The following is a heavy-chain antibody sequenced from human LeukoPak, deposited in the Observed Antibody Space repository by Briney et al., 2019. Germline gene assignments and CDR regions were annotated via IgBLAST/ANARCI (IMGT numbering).Heavy chain of an antibody. CDR1: GFTFSSHE. D-gene: IGHD4-11*01. V-gene: IGHV3-48*03. CDR2: ISSSGSSK. J-gene: IGHJ3*02. CDR3: ARGGGNDYKYNAFDI. Sequence: GGSLRLSCAASGFTFSSHEMNWVRQAPGKGLECVSYISSSGSSKYYADSVKGRFTISRDNAKNSLYLQMNSLRAEDTAVYYCARGGGNDYKYNAFDIRGQGTMVTVSS.